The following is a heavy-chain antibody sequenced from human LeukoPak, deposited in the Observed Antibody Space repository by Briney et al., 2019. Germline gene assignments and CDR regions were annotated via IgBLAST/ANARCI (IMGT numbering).Heavy chain of an antibody. CDR2: ISSSSSYI. Sequence: GGSLRLSCAASGFTFSSYSMNWVRQAPGKGLEWVSSISSSSSYIYYADSVKGRFTISRDNAKNSLYLQMNSLRAEDTAVYYCAKDREGIAAAGTEFDYWGQGTLVTVSS. J-gene: IGHJ4*02. CDR1: GFTFSSYS. V-gene: IGHV3-21*04. CDR3: AKDREGIAAAGTEFDY. D-gene: IGHD6-13*01.